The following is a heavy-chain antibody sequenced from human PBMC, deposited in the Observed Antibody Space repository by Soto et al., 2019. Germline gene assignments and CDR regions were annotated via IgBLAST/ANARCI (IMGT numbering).Heavy chain of an antibody. CDR1: GFIFSNYE. J-gene: IGHJ3*01. Sequence: ELQLVESGGGLVQPGGSLTLSCAASGFIFSNYEVDWVRQAPGKGLEWISYISDSGTTIYYAASVKGRFTISRDDAKNSLYLQMNNLRAEDTDVYFCVKEYCTGGTCFDAFDLWGQGTMVTVSS. CDR2: ISDSGTTI. CDR3: VKEYCTGGTCFDAFDL. V-gene: IGHV3-48*03. D-gene: IGHD2-8*02.